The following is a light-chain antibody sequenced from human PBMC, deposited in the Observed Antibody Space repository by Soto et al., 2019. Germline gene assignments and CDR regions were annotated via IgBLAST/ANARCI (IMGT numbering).Light chain of an antibody. CDR2: AAS. J-gene: IGKJ5*01. V-gene: IGKV3-20*01. CDR3: RQYSKWPIT. Sequence: EIVLTQSPGTLCLSPGERATLSCRASQSVSSSHLAWYQHKPGQAPRLLIYAASSRATGSPDRFSGSGSGTDFTLTSSRVEPEDFPVYYCRQYSKWPITFGQGTRLEI. CDR1: QSVSSSH.